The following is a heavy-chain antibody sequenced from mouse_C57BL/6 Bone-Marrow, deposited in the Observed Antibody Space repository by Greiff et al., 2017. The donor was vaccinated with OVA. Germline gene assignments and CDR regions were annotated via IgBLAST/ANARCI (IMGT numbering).Heavy chain of an antibody. V-gene: IGHV1-54*01. J-gene: IGHJ2*01. CDR3: ARNTMAYYMDY. CDR1: GYAFTNYL. CDR2: INPGSGGT. Sequence: QVQLKESGAELVRPGTSVKVSCKASGYAFTNYLIEWVKQRPGQGLEWIGVINPGSGGTNYNEKFKGKATLTADKSSSTAYMQLSSLTSEDAAVYFCARNTMAYYMDYWGQGTTLTVSS. D-gene: IGHD1-1*02.